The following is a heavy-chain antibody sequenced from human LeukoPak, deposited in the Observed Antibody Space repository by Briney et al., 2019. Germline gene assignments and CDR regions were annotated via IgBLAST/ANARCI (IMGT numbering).Heavy chain of an antibody. Sequence: GGSLRLSCAASRFTFSSYWMSWVRQAPGKGLEWVANIKQDGSEKYYVDSVKGRFTISRDNAKNSLYLQMNSPRAEDTAVYYCARASDYVWGSYRSAPFDYWGQGTLVTVSS. J-gene: IGHJ4*02. V-gene: IGHV3-7*01. CDR3: ARASDYVWGSYRSAPFDY. D-gene: IGHD3-16*02. CDR2: IKQDGSEK. CDR1: RFTFSSYW.